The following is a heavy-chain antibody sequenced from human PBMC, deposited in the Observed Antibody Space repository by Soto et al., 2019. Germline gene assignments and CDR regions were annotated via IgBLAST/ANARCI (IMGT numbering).Heavy chain of an antibody. J-gene: IGHJ5*02. V-gene: IGHV4-59*12. CDR2: IHYTGST. D-gene: IGHD3-3*01. Sequence: SETLSLTCTVSGGSISSYYWSWIRQPPGKGLEWIGYIHYTGSTNYNSSLKSRVTISVDRSKNQFSLKLSSVTAADTAVYYCAREKTYDFDGSWFDPWGQGTLVTVSS. CDR1: GGSISSYY. CDR3: AREKTYDFDGSWFDP.